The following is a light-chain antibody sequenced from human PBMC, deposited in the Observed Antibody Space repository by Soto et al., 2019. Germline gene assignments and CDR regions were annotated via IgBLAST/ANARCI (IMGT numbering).Light chain of an antibody. CDR2: AAS. CDR1: QSISNN. J-gene: IGKJ1*01. Sequence: ILMAQSPATLSVSPGERATLSCRASQSISNNLAWYQQKPGQAPRPLIYAASTRATGIPARFSGSGSGTAFTLTISSLQSEDCALYYCQQYNNWPGTFGQGTKVDIK. V-gene: IGKV3-15*01. CDR3: QQYNNWPGT.